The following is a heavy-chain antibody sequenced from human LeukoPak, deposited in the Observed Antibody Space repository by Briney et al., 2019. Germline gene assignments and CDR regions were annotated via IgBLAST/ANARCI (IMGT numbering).Heavy chain of an antibody. CDR2: IKQDGSEK. V-gene: IGHV3-7*01. Sequence: GGSLRLSCAASGFTVSSNYMSWVRQAPGKGLEWVANIKQDGSEKYYVDSVKGRFTISRDNAKNSLYLQMNSLRAEDTAVYYCAREAQYLLWFGEYPPHYGMDVWGQGTTVTVSS. D-gene: IGHD3-10*01. CDR3: AREAQYLLWFGEYPPHYGMDV. CDR1: GFTVSSNY. J-gene: IGHJ6*02.